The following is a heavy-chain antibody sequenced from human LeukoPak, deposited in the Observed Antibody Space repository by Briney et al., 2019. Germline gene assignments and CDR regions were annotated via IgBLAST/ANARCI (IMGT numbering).Heavy chain of an antibody. Sequence: PVKVSCKASGGTFSSYAISWVRQAPGQGLEWMGRIIPIFGTANYAQKFQGRVTITADESTSTAYMELSSLRSEDTAVYYCARDLYYYDSSGSGLYFDYWGQGTLVTVSS. D-gene: IGHD3-22*01. J-gene: IGHJ4*02. CDR3: ARDLYYYDSSGSGLYFDY. CDR2: IIPIFGTA. V-gene: IGHV1-69*13. CDR1: GGTFSSYA.